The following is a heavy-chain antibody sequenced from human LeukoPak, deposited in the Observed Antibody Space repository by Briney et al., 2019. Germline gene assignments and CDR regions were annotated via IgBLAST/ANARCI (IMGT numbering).Heavy chain of an antibody. J-gene: IGHJ4*02. CDR2: IYYSGST. CDR3: ARLWSGYRPPDF. Sequence: SETLSLTCTVSDGAISGDSYYWGWIRQPPGKGLEWIGSIYYSGSTYYNPSLKSRVTISVDTSKSQISLKLRSVTAADTAMYYCARLWSGYRPPDFWGQGTLVTVSS. CDR1: DGAISGDSYY. V-gene: IGHV4-39*01. D-gene: IGHD3-3*01.